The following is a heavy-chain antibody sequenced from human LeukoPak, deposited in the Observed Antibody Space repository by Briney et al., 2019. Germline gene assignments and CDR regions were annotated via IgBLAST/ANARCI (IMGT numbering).Heavy chain of an antibody. CDR1: GYTFTGYY. Sequence: ASVKVSCKASGYTFTGYYMHWVRQAPGQGLEWMGWINPNSGGTNYAQKFQGRVTMTSDTSTNTAYMELSGMRSDDTAVYYCARYSNIYNWFDPWGQGTPVNVFS. CDR2: INPNSGGT. J-gene: IGHJ5*02. D-gene: IGHD4-11*01. CDR3: ARYSNIYNWFDP. V-gene: IGHV1-2*02.